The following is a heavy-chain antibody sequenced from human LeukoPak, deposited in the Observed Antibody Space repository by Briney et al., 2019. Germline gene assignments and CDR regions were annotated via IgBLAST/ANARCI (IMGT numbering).Heavy chain of an antibody. CDR1: GFTFSSYA. V-gene: IGHV3-30*04. CDR2: ISYDGSNK. J-gene: IGHJ4*02. D-gene: IGHD6-19*01. Sequence: GSLRLSGTTSGFTFSSYAMHWVRQAPGKGLEWVAVISYDGSNKYYADSVKGRFTISRDNSKNTLYLQMNSLRAEDTAVYYCARDYYFDIAVAGIEGVGRYFDYWGQGTLVTVSS. CDR3: ARDYYFDIAVAGIEGVGRYFDY.